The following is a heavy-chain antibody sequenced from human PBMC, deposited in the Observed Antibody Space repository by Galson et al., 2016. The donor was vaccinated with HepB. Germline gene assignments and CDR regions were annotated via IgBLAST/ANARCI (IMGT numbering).Heavy chain of an antibody. CDR1: GFTFDDYG. CDR2: INWNGENT. J-gene: IGHJ3*02. V-gene: IGHV3-20*04. D-gene: IGHD1-26*01. CDR3: ARAGIVRAPGSLDI. Sequence: SLRLSCAASGFTFDDYGMTWVRQAPGKGLEWVSNINWNGENTHYADSVKGRFTISRDNAKNSVYLQMNSLRAEDTAFYYCARAGIVRAPGSLDIWGQGTMVTVSS.